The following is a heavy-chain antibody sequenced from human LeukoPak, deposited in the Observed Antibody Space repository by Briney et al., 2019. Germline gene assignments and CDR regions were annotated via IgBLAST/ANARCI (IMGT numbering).Heavy chain of an antibody. J-gene: IGHJ6*03. CDR1: GFTFSSYS. Sequence: GGSLRLSCAASGFTFSSYSMNWVRQAPGKGLEWVSSISSSSSYIYYADSVKGRFTISRDNAKNSLYLQMNSLRAEDTAVYYCAGEYAEWLLDYYYYMDVWGKGTTVTVSS. V-gene: IGHV3-21*01. CDR2: ISSSSSYI. D-gene: IGHD3-3*01. CDR3: AGEYAEWLLDYYYYMDV.